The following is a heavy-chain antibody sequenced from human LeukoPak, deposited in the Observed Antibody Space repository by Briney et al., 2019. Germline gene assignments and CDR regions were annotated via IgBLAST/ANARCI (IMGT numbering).Heavy chain of an antibody. V-gene: IGHV4-34*01. D-gene: IGHD5-24*01. J-gene: IGHJ4*02. Sequence: PSETLSLTCAVYGGSFSGYYWSWIRQPPGKGLEWIGEINHSGSTNYNPSLKSRVTISVDTSKNQFSLKLSSVTAADTAVYYCAREGSRWLQLILDYWGQGTLVTVSS. CDR1: GGSFSGYY. CDR3: AREGSRWLQLILDY. CDR2: INHSGST.